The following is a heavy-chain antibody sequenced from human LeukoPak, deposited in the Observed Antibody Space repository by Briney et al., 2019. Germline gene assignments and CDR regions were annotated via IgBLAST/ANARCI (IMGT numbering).Heavy chain of an antibody. Sequence: ASVKVSCKASGYTFTDYYMHWVRQAPGQGLEWMGWISGFEGNTNYAQSFQGRVTMTIDTSTSTTYMELSSLRSDDTAVYYCAKDSREAVAGRGRWFDPWGQGTLVTVSS. V-gene: IGHV1-18*04. CDR1: GYTFTDYY. J-gene: IGHJ5*02. D-gene: IGHD6-19*01. CDR3: AKDSREAVAGRGRWFDP. CDR2: ISGFEGNT.